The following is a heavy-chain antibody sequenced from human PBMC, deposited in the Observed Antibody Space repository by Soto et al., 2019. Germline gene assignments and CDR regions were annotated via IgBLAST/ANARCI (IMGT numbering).Heavy chain of an antibody. CDR1: GGTFSSYA. V-gene: IGHV1-69*05. CDR2: IIPIFGTA. D-gene: IGHD3-22*01. J-gene: IGHJ1*01. CDR3: ERDGPAGSGYHH. Sequence: QVQLVQSGAEVKKPGSSVKVSCKASGGTFSSYAISWVRQAPGQGLEWMGGIIPIFGTANYAQKFQGRVTLRPDEPTSTAYVELSSLRSGDTAVYYCERDGPAGSGYHHWGQGTLVTVSS.